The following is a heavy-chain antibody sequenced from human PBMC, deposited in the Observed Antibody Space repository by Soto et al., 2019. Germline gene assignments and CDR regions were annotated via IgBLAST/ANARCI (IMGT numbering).Heavy chain of an antibody. CDR1: GFTFSNAW. J-gene: IGHJ6*02. V-gene: IGHV3-15*01. CDR2: IKSKTDGGTT. Sequence: KPGGSLRLSCAASGFTFSNAWMSWVRQAPGKGLEWVGRIKSKTDGGTTDYAAPVKGRFTISRDDSKNTLYLQMNSLKTEDTAVYYCTTDHPLWFGESLSYGMDVWGQGTTVTVSS. D-gene: IGHD3-10*01. CDR3: TTDHPLWFGESLSYGMDV.